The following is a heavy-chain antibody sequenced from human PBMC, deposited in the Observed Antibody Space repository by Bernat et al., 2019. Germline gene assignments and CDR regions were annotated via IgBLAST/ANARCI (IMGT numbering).Heavy chain of an antibody. CDR2: IYSGGST. V-gene: IGHV3-66*01. Sequence: VQLVESGGGVVQPGRSLRLSCAASGFTVSSNYMSWVRQAPGKGLEWVSVIYSGGSTYYADSVKGRFTISRDNAKNSLYLQMNSLRDEDTAVYYCASTYSSSWLLDYWGQGTLVTVSS. CDR1: GFTVSSNY. D-gene: IGHD6-13*01. CDR3: ASTYSSSWLLDY. J-gene: IGHJ4*02.